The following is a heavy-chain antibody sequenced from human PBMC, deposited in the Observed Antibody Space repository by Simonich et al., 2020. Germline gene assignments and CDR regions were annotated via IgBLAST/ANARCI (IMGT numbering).Heavy chain of an antibody. D-gene: IGHD2-15*01. CDR3: ARGGLYFDY. J-gene: IGHJ4*02. V-gene: IGHV4-59*01. CDR1: GGPTSSNY. Sequence: QVQLQESGPGLVKPSETLSLTCTVSGGPTSSNYWSWIRQPPGKGLEWIGYIYYSESTNYNPSLKSRVTISVDTSKNQFSLKLSSVTAADTAVYYCARGGLYFDYWGQGTLVTVSS. CDR2: IYYSEST.